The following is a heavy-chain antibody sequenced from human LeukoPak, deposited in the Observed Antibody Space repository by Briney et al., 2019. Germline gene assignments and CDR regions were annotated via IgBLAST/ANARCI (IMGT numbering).Heavy chain of an antibody. CDR1: GGSISSGTYF. V-gene: IGHV4-39*01. CDR2: IPYSGSP. CDR3: ARHDTYYGAGSQFDY. J-gene: IGHJ4*01. D-gene: IGHD3-10*01. Sequence: SETLSLTCTVSGGSISSGTYFWGWVRQPPGKGLEWIGSIPYSGSPSYNTSLKSRVTISLDTSKNQFSLRLSSVTAADTAVYYCARHDTYYGAGSQFDYWGQGTLVTVSS.